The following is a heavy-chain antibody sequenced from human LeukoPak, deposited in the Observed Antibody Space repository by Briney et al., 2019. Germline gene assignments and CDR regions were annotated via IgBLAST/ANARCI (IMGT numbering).Heavy chain of an antibody. Sequence: ASVKVSCKASGYTFTGYYMHWVRQAPGQGLEWMGWINPNSGGTNYAQKFQGRVTMTRDTSISTAYMELSRLRSDDTAVYYCAREVPAAGTFDYWGQGTLVTVSS. CDR2: INPNSGGT. J-gene: IGHJ4*02. CDR1: GYTFTGYY. CDR3: AREVPAAGTFDY. V-gene: IGHV1-2*02. D-gene: IGHD6-13*01.